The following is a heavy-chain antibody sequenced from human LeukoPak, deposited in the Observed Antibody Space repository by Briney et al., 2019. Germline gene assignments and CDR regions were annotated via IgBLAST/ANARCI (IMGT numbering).Heavy chain of an antibody. J-gene: IGHJ6*03. CDR3: ASFYCSGGSCYQYYSYYYMDV. Sequence: SETLSLTCAVYGGSFSGYYWSWIRQPPGKGLEWIGEINHSGSTNYNPSLKSRVTISVDTSKNQFSLKLNSVTAADTAVYYCASFYCSGGSCYQYYSYYYMDVWGKGTTVTISS. CDR2: INHSGST. V-gene: IGHV4-34*01. CDR1: GGSFSGYY. D-gene: IGHD2-15*01.